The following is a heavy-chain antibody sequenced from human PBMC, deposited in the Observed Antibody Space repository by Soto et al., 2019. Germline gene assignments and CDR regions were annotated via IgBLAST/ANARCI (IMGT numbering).Heavy chain of an antibody. J-gene: IGHJ4*02. D-gene: IGHD2-21*01. CDR1: GGSISSYY. CDR2: IYYSGST. CDR3: ARSDFYFDY. Sequence: PSETLSLTCTVSGGSISSYYWSWIRQPPGKGLEWIGYIYYSGSTNYNPSLKSRITISVDTSKNQFSLKLSSVTAADTAVYYCARSDFYFDYWGQGTLVT. V-gene: IGHV4-59*01.